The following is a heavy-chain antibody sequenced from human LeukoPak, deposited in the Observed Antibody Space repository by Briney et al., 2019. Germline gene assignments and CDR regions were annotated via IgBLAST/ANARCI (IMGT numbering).Heavy chain of an antibody. Sequence: ASVKVSCKASGYTFTGYYMHWVRQAPGQGLEWMGWINPNSGGTNYAQKFQGRVTMTRDTSISTAYMELSRLRSDDTAVYYCARDLLAVAAAGTNFDYWGQGTLVTVSS. J-gene: IGHJ4*02. CDR3: ARDLLAVAAAGTNFDY. CDR2: INPNSGGT. CDR1: GYTFTGYY. V-gene: IGHV1-2*02. D-gene: IGHD6-13*01.